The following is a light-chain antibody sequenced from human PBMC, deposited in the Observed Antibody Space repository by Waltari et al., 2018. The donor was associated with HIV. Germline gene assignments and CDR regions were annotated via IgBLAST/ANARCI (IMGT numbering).Light chain of an antibody. Sequence: QSALTQTASVSGPPGMSITISCTGTSSDVAGYNYVSWYQQHPGKAPKLMLYEVSNRPSGVSDRFSGSKSGNTASLTISGLQAEDEADYYCRSFTSSSLYVFGTGTKVTVL. CDR2: EVS. CDR1: SSDVAGYNY. J-gene: IGLJ1*01. V-gene: IGLV2-14*01. CDR3: RSFTSSSLYV.